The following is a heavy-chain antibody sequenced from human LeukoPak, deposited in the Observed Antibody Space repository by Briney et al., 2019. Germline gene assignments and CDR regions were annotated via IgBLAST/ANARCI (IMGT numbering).Heavy chain of an antibody. V-gene: IGHV1-69*13. CDR1: GSTFNNLA. Sequence: SVKVSCKASGSTFNNLAFTWVRQAPGQGLEWMGRITPLFGTADYPQKFQGRVSFSADESTTTSYMELNSLTSENTAVYYCARDHDHSFDPWGQGTLVTVSS. CDR3: ARDHDHSFDP. J-gene: IGHJ5*02. CDR2: ITPLFGTA.